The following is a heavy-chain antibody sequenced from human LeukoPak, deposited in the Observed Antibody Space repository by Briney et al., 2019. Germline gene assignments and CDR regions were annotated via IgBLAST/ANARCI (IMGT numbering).Heavy chain of an antibody. CDR2: IDYTGST. D-gene: IGHD2-15*01. Sequence: PSETLSLTCAVYGESFVGYYWAWIRQPPGKGLEWIGEIDYTGSTNYNPSLKSRIKMSVDTSKNQFSLRLTSVTAADTAVYYCARDGCGGSCFHYYYYYMDVWGKGTTVTISS. J-gene: IGHJ6*03. V-gene: IGHV4-34*10. CDR1: GESFVGYY. CDR3: ARDGCGGSCFHYYYYYMDV.